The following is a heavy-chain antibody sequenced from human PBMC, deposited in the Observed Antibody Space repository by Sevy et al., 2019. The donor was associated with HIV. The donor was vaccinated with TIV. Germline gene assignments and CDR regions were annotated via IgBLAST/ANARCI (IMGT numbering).Heavy chain of an antibody. J-gene: IGHJ4*02. V-gene: IGHV3-7*01. CDR2: IKEDGSEK. CDR3: ARGAF. CDR1: GFMFSGVW. Sequence: GGSLRLSCAASGFMFSGVWMSWVRQAPGKIPELVANIKEDGSEKRYEDSVKGRFTISRDNAKNSLFLQMDSLRVEDTAVYYCARGAFWGPGALVTVSS.